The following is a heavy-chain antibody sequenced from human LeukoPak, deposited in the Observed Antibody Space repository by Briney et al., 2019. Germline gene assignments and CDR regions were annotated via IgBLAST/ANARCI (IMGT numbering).Heavy chain of an antibody. CDR2: IYHSGST. CDR3: ARGSGSRWAYYYYGMDV. CDR1: GYSISSGYY. Sequence: SETLSLTCTVSGYSISSGYYWGWIRQPPGKGLEWIGSIYHSGSTNYNPSLKSRVTISVDTSKNQFSLKLSSVTAADTAVYYCARGSGSRWAYYYYGMDVWGQGTTVTVSS. J-gene: IGHJ6*02. V-gene: IGHV4-38-2*02. D-gene: IGHD2-15*01.